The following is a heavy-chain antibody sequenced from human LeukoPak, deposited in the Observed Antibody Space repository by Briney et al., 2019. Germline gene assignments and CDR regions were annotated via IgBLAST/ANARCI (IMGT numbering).Heavy chain of an antibody. Sequence: PETLSLTCTVSGGSISSSNYYWGWIRQPPGKGLEWIATIYYSGSTYYNPSLKSRVTISVDTSKNQFSLNLSSMTAADTAVYYCARRLHYGSGSYYQFDYWGQGTLVTVSS. CDR3: ARRLHYGSGSYYQFDY. V-gene: IGHV4-39*01. CDR1: GGSISSSNYY. J-gene: IGHJ4*02. CDR2: IYYSGST. D-gene: IGHD3-10*01.